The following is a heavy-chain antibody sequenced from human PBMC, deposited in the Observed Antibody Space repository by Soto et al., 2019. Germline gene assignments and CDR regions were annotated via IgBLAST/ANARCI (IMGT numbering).Heavy chain of an antibody. CDR3: AREDHDASILPLLNYYYYYGMDV. D-gene: IGHD1-26*01. CDR1: GGTFSSYA. CDR2: IIPIFGTA. J-gene: IGHJ6*02. V-gene: IGHV1-69*06. Sequence: SVKVSCKASGGTFSSYAISWVRQAPGQGLEWMGGIIPIFGTANYAQKFQGRVTITADKSTSTAYMELSSLRSEDTAVYYCAREDHDASILPLLNYYYYYGMDVWGQGTTVTVSS.